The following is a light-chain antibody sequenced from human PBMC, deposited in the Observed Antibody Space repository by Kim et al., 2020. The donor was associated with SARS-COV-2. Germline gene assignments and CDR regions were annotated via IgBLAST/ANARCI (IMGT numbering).Light chain of an antibody. CDR1: ILGVTC. CDR3: LAWASSTRV. Sequence: SLSPDLTAPFSCSGDILGVTCACWYQQHPAPSPVLVIYPDSKRPSPLPAPFSPSNSGNPASLSIRCTQAIDDADYYCLAWASSTRVFGVGTQLTVL. CDR2: PDS. V-gene: IGLV3-1*01. J-gene: IGLJ3*02.